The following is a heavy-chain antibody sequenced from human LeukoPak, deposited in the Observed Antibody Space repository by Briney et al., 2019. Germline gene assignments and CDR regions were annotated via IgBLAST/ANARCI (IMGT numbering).Heavy chain of an antibody. CDR1: EFTFSSYA. V-gene: IGHV3-23*01. CDR2: ISGSGGST. J-gene: IGHJ4*02. CDR3: AKGPY. Sequence: GGSLRLPCAASEFTFSSYAMQWVRQAPGRGLEWVSSISGSGGSTYYADSVKGRFTISRDTSKNTLYLQMNSLRTEDTAVYYCAKGPYWGQGTLVTVSS.